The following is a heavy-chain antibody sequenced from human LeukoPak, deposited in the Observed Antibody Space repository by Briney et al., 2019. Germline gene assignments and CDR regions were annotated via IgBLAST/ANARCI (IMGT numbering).Heavy chain of an antibody. V-gene: IGHV4-38-2*01. D-gene: IGHD2-2*01. CDR2: IYHSGST. CDR1: GYSISSGYY. Sequence: SETLSLTCAVCGYSISSGYYWGWIRQPPGKGLEWIGSIYHSGSTYYKPSLNSLVTISVDTSKNQFSLKLSSVTAADTAVYYCARSIVVVPAAPEAFDYWGQGTLVTVSS. J-gene: IGHJ4*02. CDR3: ARSIVVVPAAPEAFDY.